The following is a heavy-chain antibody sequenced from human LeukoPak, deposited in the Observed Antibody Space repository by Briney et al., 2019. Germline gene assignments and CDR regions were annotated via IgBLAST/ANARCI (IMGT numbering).Heavy chain of an antibody. CDR3: ARGRTGAAALDF. CDR1: GGFFSGHY. J-gene: IGHJ4*02. Sequence: PSETMSLTCAVYGGFFSGHYWTWIRQAPGKGLEWIGVSTHTGGTNYTPSLKSRVTISVDTSKNQSSLKLTSVRAADTAVYHWARGRTGAAALDFWGPGTLVTVSS. CDR2: STHTGGT. D-gene: IGHD2-2*01. V-gene: IGHV4-34*01.